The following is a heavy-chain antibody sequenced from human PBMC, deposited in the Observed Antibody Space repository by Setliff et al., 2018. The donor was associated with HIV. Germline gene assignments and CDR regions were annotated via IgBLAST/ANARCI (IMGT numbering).Heavy chain of an antibody. V-gene: IGHV3-11*04. CDR3: ARDVGYGGKGWDAFDV. CDR1: GFTFSDFY. CDR2: ISNSGDTI. D-gene: IGHD4-17*01. Sequence: PGGSLRLSCAASGFTFSDFYMSWIRQAPGKGLEWVSYISNSGDTIYHADSVKGRFTISRDNAMNSLYLQMNRLRAEDTAVYYCARDVGYGGKGWDAFDVWGQGTRVTVSS. J-gene: IGHJ3*01.